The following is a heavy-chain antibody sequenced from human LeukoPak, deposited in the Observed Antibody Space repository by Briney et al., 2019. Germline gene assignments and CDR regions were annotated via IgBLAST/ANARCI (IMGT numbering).Heavy chain of an antibody. D-gene: IGHD2-15*01. CDR3: ARGVEYCSGGSCYAYDY. CDR2: ISAYNGNT. Sequence: ASVKVSCKASGYTFTSYGISWVRQAPGQGLAWMGWISAYNGNTNYAQKLQGRVTMTTDTSTSTAYMELRSLRSDDTAVYYCARGVEYCSGGSCYAYDYWGQGTLVTVSS. J-gene: IGHJ4*02. V-gene: IGHV1-18*01. CDR1: GYTFTSYG.